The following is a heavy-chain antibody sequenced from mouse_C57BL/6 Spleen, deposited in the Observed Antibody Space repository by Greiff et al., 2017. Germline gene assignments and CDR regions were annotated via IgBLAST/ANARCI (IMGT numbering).Heavy chain of an antibody. CDR3: AKDDGDFAMDY. CDR2: IDPNSGGT. Sequence: QVQLKQPGAELVKPGASVKLSCKASGYTFTSYWMHWVKQRPGRGLEWIGRIDPNSGGTKYNEKFKSKATLTGDKPSSTAYMQLSSLTSEDSAVYDCAKDDGDFAMDYWGQGTSVTVSS. CDR1: GYTFTSYW. J-gene: IGHJ4*01. V-gene: IGHV1-72*01. D-gene: IGHD2-3*01.